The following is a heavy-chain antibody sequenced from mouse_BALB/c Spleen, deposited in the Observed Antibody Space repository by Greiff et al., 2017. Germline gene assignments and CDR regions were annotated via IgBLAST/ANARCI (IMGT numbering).Heavy chain of an antibody. CDR2: ISSGGST. Sequence: EVHLVESGGGLVKPGGSLKLSCAASGFTFSSYAMSWVRQTPEKRLEWVASISSGGSTYYPDSVKGRFTISRDNARNILYLQMSSLRSEDTAMYYCARGYDYDDGLAMDYWGQGTSVTVSS. CDR3: ARGYDYDDGLAMDY. D-gene: IGHD2-4*01. V-gene: IGHV5-6-5*01. J-gene: IGHJ4*01. CDR1: GFTFSSYA.